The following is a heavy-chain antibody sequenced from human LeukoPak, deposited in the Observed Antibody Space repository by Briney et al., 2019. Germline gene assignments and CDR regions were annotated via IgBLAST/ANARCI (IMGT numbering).Heavy chain of an antibody. D-gene: IGHD6-19*01. V-gene: IGHV3-23*01. J-gene: IGHJ1*01. CDR2: ISGSGGST. Sequence: GGSLRLSFAASGFTFNSYAMSWVRQAPGKGLEWVSAISGSGGSTYYADSVKGRFTISRDNSKNTLYLQMNSLRAEDTAVYYCAKYHSSGWNEGYFQHWGQGTLVTVSS. CDR3: AKYHSSGWNEGYFQH. CDR1: GFTFNSYA.